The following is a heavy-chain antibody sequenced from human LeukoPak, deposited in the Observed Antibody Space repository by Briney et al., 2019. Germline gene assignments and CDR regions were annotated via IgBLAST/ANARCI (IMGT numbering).Heavy chain of an antibody. CDR3: GRDLGSSSWITDY. D-gene: IGHD6-13*01. CDR2: INSNSGGT. Sequence: ASVKVSCKASGYTFTDYYIHWVRQAPGQGLEWMGWINSNSGGTNYVQKFQARVTMTRDTSISTAYMELNRVRYDDTAVYYCGRDLGSSSWITDYWGQGTLVTVSS. CDR1: GYTFTDYY. V-gene: IGHV1-2*02. J-gene: IGHJ4*02.